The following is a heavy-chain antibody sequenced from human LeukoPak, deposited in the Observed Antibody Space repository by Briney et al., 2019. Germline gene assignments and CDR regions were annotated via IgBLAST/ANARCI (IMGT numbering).Heavy chain of an antibody. J-gene: IGHJ4*02. Sequence: ASVKVSCKASGYTFTNYAMHWVRLAPGQRLQWMGWINLVNGNTKYSQYFEGRVTITRDTSASTVYMELSSLRPDDMAVYYCARGSTARYYYDSSGYYRGAVDYWGQGTLVTVSS. CDR1: GYTFTNYA. V-gene: IGHV1-3*03. CDR3: ARGSTARYYYDSSGYYRGAVDY. CDR2: INLVNGNT. D-gene: IGHD3-22*01.